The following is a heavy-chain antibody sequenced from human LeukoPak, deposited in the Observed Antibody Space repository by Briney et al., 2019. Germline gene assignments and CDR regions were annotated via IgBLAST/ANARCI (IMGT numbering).Heavy chain of an antibody. CDR1: GFTFSSYS. D-gene: IGHD6-19*01. CDR3: ARAYTYSSGWASGY. Sequence: GSLRLSCAASGFTFSSYSMNWVLQAPGEGLEWVSSISSSSSYIYYADSVKGRFTISRDNAKNSLYLQMNSLRAEDTAVYYCARAYTYSSGWASGYWGQGTLVTVSS. J-gene: IGHJ4*02. CDR2: ISSSSSYI. V-gene: IGHV3-21*01.